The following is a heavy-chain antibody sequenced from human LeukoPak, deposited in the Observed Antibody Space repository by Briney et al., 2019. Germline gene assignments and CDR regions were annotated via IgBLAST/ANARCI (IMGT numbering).Heavy chain of an antibody. CDR1: GFTFSSYS. CDR2: ISNGATYI. J-gene: IGHJ4*02. Sequence: GGSLRLSCAASGFTFSSYSINWVRQAPGKGLEWVSSISNGATYIYYSDSMKGRFTISRDNARNSLFLQMNSLRVEDTAVYFCARLQGDSGWYYFDYWGQGTLVTVSS. CDR3: ARLQGDSGWYYFDY. D-gene: IGHD6-19*01. V-gene: IGHV3-21*01.